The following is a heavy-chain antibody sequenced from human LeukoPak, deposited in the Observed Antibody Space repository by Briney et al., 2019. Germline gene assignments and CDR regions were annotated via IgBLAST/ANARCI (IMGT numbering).Heavy chain of an antibody. CDR1: GFTFSSYA. V-gene: IGHV3-23*01. D-gene: IGHD3-22*01. Sequence: GGSLRLSCAASGFTFSSYAMSWVRQAPGKGLEWVSAISGSGGSTYYADSVKGRFTISRDNSKNTLYLQMNSLRAEDTAVYYCAKAWHYYDSSGQSNVGLDAFDIWGQGTMVTVSS. CDR2: ISGSGGST. J-gene: IGHJ3*02. CDR3: AKAWHYYDSSGQSNVGLDAFDI.